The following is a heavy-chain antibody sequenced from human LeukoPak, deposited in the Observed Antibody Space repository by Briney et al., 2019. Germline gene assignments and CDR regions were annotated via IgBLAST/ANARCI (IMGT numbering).Heavy chain of an antibody. CDR1: GGSTGSSSYY. D-gene: IGHD4-23*01. CDR3: ARSYGGHSVCDAFDI. Sequence: PSETLSLTCTLSGGSTGSSSYYWGWIRQPPGKGLEWIGTIYYSGSTYYNPSLKSRVTISVDTSKNQFSLKLTSVTAADTAVYYCARSYGGHSVCDAFDIWGQGTMVTVSS. V-gene: IGHV4-39*01. J-gene: IGHJ3*02. CDR2: IYYSGST.